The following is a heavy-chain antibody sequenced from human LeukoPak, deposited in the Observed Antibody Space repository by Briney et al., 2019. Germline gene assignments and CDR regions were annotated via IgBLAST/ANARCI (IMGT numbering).Heavy chain of an antibody. CDR2: IRYDGSNK. V-gene: IGHV3-30*02. D-gene: IGHD4/OR15-4a*01. CDR1: GFTFSAYG. CDR3: AKDPNDYYYYYYMDV. Sequence: GGSLRPSCAAPGFTFSAYGMHWVRQAPGKGRGWGAFIRYDGSNKYYADSVKGRFTISRDNSKNTLYLQMNSLRAEDTAVYYCAKDPNDYYYYYYMDVWGKGTTVTISS. J-gene: IGHJ6*03.